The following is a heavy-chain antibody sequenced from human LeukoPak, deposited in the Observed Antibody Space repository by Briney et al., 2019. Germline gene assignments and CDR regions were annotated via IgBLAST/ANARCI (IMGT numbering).Heavy chain of an antibody. CDR1: GFTFSSYA. Sequence: PGGSLRLSCAASGFTFSSYAMSWVRQAPGKGLEWVSAISGSGGSTYYADSVKGRFTISRDNSTNTLYLQMNSPRAEDTAVYYCAKLGDYYYYMDVWGKGTTVTVSS. V-gene: IGHV3-23*01. J-gene: IGHJ6*03. CDR2: ISGSGGST. D-gene: IGHD2-15*01. CDR3: AKLGDYYYYMDV.